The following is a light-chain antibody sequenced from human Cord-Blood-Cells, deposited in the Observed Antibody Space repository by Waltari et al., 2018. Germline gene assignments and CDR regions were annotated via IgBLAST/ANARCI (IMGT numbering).Light chain of an antibody. CDR2: DAS. Sequence: EIVLTQSPATLSLSPGARATLSCMASRCVSSYLAWYQQKPGQAPRLHIYDASNRATGIPARFSGSGSGTDFTLTISSLEPEDFAVYYCQQRSNWPPLTFGGGTKVESK. CDR3: QQRSNWPPLT. V-gene: IGKV3-11*01. J-gene: IGKJ4*01. CDR1: RCVSSY.